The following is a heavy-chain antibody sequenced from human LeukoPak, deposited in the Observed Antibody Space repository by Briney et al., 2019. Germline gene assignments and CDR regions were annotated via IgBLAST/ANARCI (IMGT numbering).Heavy chain of an antibody. J-gene: IGHJ4*02. D-gene: IGHD2-15*01. V-gene: IGHV3-23*01. Sequence: PGGSLRLSCAASGFTVSSNYMSWVRQAPGKGLEWVSAISGSGGSTYYADSVKGRFTISRDNSKNTLYLQMNSLRAEDTAVYYCANEPQAATPPLDYWGQGTLVTVSS. CDR3: ANEPQAATPPLDY. CDR1: GFTVSSNY. CDR2: ISGSGGST.